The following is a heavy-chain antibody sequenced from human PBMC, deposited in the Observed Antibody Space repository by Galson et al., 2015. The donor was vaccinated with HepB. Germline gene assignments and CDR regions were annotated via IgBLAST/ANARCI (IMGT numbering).Heavy chain of an antibody. CDR2: ISCDGRKK. CDR3: AIGQITIFRVVMGTLDL. V-gene: IGHV3-30*04. CDR1: GFTFNSYA. J-gene: IGHJ3*01. D-gene: IGHD3-3*01. Sequence: SLRLSCAASGFTFNSYAMHWVRQAPGKGLEWVAVISCDGRKKYYADSVKGRFTISRDNSKNTLYLQMNSLRPEDTAVYYCAIGQITIFRVVMGTLDLWGQGTMVTVSS.